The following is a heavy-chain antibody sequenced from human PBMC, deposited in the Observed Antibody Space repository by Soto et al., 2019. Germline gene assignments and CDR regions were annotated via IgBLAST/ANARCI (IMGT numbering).Heavy chain of an antibody. V-gene: IGHV1-3*01. CDR1: GYTFTSYA. J-gene: IGHJ6*02. CDR2: INAGNGNT. D-gene: IGHD4-17*01. CDR3: ASDYGETPQIDYYYYGMDV. Sequence: QVQLVQSGAEVKKPGASVKVSCKASGYTFTSYAMHWVRQAPGQRLEWMGWINAGNGNTKYSQKFQGRVTITRDTSASTVYMELSSLRSEDTAVYYCASDYGETPQIDYYYYGMDVWGQGTTVTVSS.